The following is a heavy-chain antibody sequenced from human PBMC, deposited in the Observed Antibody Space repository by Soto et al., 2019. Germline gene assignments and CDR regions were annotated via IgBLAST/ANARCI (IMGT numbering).Heavy chain of an antibody. CDR3: AKDPLGPPPDIAAAETFDP. D-gene: IGHD6-13*01. CDR1: GFTFSSYA. V-gene: IGHV3-23*01. CDR2: ISGSGGST. Sequence: EVRLLESGGGLVQPGGSLRLSCAASGFTFSSYAMSWVRQAPGKGLEWVSAISGSGGSTYYADSVKGRFTISRDNSKNTLYLQMNSLRAEDTAVYYCAKDPLGPPPDIAAAETFDPWGQGTLVTVSS. J-gene: IGHJ5*02.